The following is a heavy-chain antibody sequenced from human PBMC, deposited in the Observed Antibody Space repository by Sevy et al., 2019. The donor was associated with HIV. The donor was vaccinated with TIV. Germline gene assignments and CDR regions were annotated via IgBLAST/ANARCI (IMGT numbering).Heavy chain of an antibody. V-gene: IGHV4-38-2*01. CDR2: GYHGGST. D-gene: IGHD2-21*02. J-gene: IGHJ6*02. CDR1: NYSISSGYY. CDR3: ARASGGDRLDYYGMDV. Sequence: SETLSLTCAVSNYSISSGYYWGWIRQPPGMGLEWIGKGYHGGSTYCNPSLQSRVTISLDTSKNHFSLRLRSVTAADTAVYYCARASGGDRLDYYGMDVWGQGTTVTVSS.